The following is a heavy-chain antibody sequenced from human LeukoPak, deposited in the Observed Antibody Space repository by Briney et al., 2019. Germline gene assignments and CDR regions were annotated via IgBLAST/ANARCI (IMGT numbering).Heavy chain of an antibody. D-gene: IGHD6-6*01. CDR2: IYYSGST. J-gene: IGHJ6*02. CDR3: AREALAARGPYYGMDV. V-gene: IGHV4-31*03. CDR1: GGSISSGGYY. Sequence: PSQTLSLTCTVSGGSISSGGYYWSWTRPHPGKGLEWIGYIYYSGSTYYNPSLKSRVTISVDTSKNQFSLKLSSVTAADTAVYYCAREALAARGPYYGMDVWGQGTTVTVSS.